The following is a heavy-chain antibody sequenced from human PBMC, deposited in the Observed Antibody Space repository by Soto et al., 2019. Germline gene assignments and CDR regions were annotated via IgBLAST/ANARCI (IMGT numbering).Heavy chain of an antibody. J-gene: IGHJ6*02. V-gene: IGHV4-39*01. CDR3: MRLQGYCINTCGYDHYAMDV. D-gene: IGHD2-2*01. CDR2: FYYSGST. Sequence: SETLSLTCTVSGDSISTNSYSWGWIRQPPGQGLEWIGLFYYSGSTHYNPSLKSRLTVSVDTSKNQFSLKVSSVTAADTAVYYCMRLQGYCINTCGYDHYAMDVWSRGTTVTGSS. CDR1: GDSISTNSYS.